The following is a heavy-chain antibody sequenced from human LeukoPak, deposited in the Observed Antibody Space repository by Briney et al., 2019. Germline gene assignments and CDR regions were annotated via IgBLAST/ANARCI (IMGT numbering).Heavy chain of an antibody. D-gene: IGHD3-10*01. CDR2: ISAYNGNT. V-gene: IGHV1-18*01. CDR3: ARDYGSGTVYYFDY. CDR1: GYTFTSYG. Sequence: GASVKVSCKASGYTFTSYGISWVRQAPGQGLEWMGWISAYNGNTNYAQKLQGRVTMTTDTSTNTAYMELRSLRSDDTAVYYCARDYGSGTVYYFDYWGQGTLVTVSS. J-gene: IGHJ4*02.